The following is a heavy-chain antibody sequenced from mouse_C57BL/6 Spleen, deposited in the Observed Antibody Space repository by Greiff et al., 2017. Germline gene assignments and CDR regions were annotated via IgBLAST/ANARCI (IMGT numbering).Heavy chain of an antibody. V-gene: IGHV5-9-1*02. CDR2: ISSGGDYI. J-gene: IGHJ2*01. CDR3: TRDGYDGFDY. Sequence: EVQRVESGAGLVKPGGSLKLSCAASGFTFSSYAMSWVRQTPEKRLEWVAYISSGGDYIYYADTVKGRFTISRDNARNTLYLQMSSLKSEDTAMYYCTRDGYDGFDYWGQGTTLTVSS. CDR1: GFTFSSYA. D-gene: IGHD2-2*01.